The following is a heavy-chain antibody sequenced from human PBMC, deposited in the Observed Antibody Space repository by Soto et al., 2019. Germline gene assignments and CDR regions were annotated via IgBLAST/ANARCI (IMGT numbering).Heavy chain of an antibody. CDR2: ISGDNGNT. CDR3: ARGRTRSPYFYAMDA. CDR1: GYTFTSYG. D-gene: IGHD2-15*01. Sequence: QVQVVQSGAEVKKPGTSVKVSCKASGYTFTSYGISWVRQAPGQGLEWMGWISGDNGNTNYAQKLQGRVTMTTDTSTSTAYMELRSLRSDVTGVYYCARGRTRSPYFYAMDAWGQGTTVTVS. V-gene: IGHV1-18*01. J-gene: IGHJ6*02.